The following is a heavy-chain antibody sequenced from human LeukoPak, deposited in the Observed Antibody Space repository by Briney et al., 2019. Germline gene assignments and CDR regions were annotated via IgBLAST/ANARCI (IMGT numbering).Heavy chain of an antibody. Sequence: NSSETLSLTCTVSGYSISSGYFWGWIRQPPGKGLEWIGCIYYSGSTYFNPSLKSRVTISVDTSKNQFSLKLSSVPAADTAMYYCVRYSSSEGNFDYWGQGTLVTVSS. J-gene: IGHJ4*02. CDR1: GYSISSGYF. CDR2: IYYSGST. CDR3: VRYSSSEGNFDY. D-gene: IGHD6-13*01. V-gene: IGHV4-38-2*02.